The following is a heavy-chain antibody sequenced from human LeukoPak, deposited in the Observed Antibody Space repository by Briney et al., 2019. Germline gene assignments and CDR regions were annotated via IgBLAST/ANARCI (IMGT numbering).Heavy chain of an antibody. Sequence: SETLSLTCAVYGGSFSGYYWSWIRQPPGKGLEWIGEINHSGSTNYNPSLKSRVTISVDTSKNQFSLKLSSVTAADTAVYYCARGLRXYSXGQPVYYFDYWGQGTLVTVSS. CDR1: GGSFSGYY. CDR3: ARGLRXYSXGQPVYYFDY. J-gene: IGHJ4*02. CDR2: INHSGST. D-gene: IGHD5-18*01. V-gene: IGHV4-34*01.